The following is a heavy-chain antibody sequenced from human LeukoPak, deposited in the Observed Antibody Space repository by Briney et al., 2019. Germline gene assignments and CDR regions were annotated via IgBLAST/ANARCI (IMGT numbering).Heavy chain of an antibody. D-gene: IGHD3-16*01. CDR1: GASVVSGGYY. CDR3: ARSEGGSIDF. Sequence: SQTLSLTCAVSGASVVSGGYYWTWVRQHPGKGLEWVGHMYYSVSTDYNPSLKSRLTISEDTAKNQFSLKLSSVTAADTAVYYCARSEGGSIDFWGQGTLVIVSS. V-gene: IGHV4-31*11. CDR2: MYYSVST. J-gene: IGHJ4*02.